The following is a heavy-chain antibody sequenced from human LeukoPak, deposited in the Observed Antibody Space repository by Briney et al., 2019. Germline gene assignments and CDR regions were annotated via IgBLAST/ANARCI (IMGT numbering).Heavy chain of an antibody. Sequence: SETLSLTCNVSGGSISSGSYYWSWIRQPAGKGLEWIGRIYTSGTTNYNPSLKSRVTISVDTSKNQFSLKLRSVTAADTAMYYCARPLSTDCSGGSCPHQPNSWGQGTLVTVSS. CDR2: IYTSGTT. D-gene: IGHD2-15*01. V-gene: IGHV4-61*02. CDR3: ARPLSTDCSGGSCPHQPNS. CDR1: GGSISSGSYY. J-gene: IGHJ4*02.